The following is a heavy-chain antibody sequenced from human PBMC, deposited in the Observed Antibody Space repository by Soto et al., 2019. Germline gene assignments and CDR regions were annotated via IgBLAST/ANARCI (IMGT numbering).Heavy chain of an antibody. CDR2: IIPIFGTA. CDR3: AGGDVVVVAATRYYFDY. CDR1: GGTFSSYA. Sequence: SVKVSCKASGGTFSSYAISWVRQAPGQGLEWMGGIIPIFGTANYAQKFQGRVTITADESTSTAYMELSSLRSEDTAVYYCAGGDVVVVAATRYYFDYWGQGTLVTVSS. D-gene: IGHD2-15*01. J-gene: IGHJ4*02. V-gene: IGHV1-69*13.